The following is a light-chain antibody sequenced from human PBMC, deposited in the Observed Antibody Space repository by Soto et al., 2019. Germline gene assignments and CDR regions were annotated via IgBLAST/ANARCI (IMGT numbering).Light chain of an antibody. CDR2: DDD. J-gene: IGLJ1*01. CDR3: AAWDDSLNAYV. Sequence: SVLTQPPSVSEAPRQRVTISCSGNSANIANNAVNWYQQFPRKAPKLLIYDDDLRPSGVSNRFSGSKSGTSASLAISGLRSDDEADYYCAAWDDSLNAYVFGTGTKVTVL. V-gene: IGLV1-36*01. CDR1: SANIANNA.